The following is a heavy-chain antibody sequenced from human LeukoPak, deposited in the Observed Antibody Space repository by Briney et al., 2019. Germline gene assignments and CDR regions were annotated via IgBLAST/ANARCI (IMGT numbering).Heavy chain of an antibody. J-gene: IGHJ6*02. V-gene: IGHV1-69*01. CDR3: ARVSCSSTSCYYYYGMDV. D-gene: IGHD2-2*01. CDR1: GGTFSSYA. Sequence: SGKVSCKASGGTFSSYAISWVRQAPGQGLEWRGGIIPIFGTANYAQKFQGRVTITADESTSTAYMELSSLRSEDTAVYYCARVSCSSTSCYYYYGMDVWGQGTTVTVSS. CDR2: IIPIFGTA.